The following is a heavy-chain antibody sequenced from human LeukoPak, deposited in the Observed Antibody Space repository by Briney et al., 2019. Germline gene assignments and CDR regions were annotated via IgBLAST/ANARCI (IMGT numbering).Heavy chain of an antibody. Sequence: GGSLRLSCAASGFTFSDYWMSWVRQAPGKGLEWVANIKADGSESHFVDSLRGRFTISRDNAKKSLYLEMNSLRAEDTAVYYCAKDSHSWSRDYWGQGTLVTVSS. D-gene: IGHD6-13*01. CDR3: AKDSHSWSRDY. CDR2: IKADGSES. J-gene: IGHJ4*02. V-gene: IGHV3-7*01. CDR1: GFTFSDYW.